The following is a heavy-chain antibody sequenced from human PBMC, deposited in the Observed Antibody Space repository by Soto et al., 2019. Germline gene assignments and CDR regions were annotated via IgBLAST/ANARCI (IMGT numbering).Heavy chain of an antibody. CDR1: NGSFSVYY. J-gene: IGHJ3*02. CDR3: ARDSTRRGACDI. Sequence: SETLSLTCAVYNGSFSVYYWTWIRQSPGKGPEWIGEVNHAGSTNYNPSLKSRVTIPVDTSKNQFSLKLNSVTAADTAVYYCARDSTRRGACDIWGQGTMVTVSS. CDR2: VNHAGST. D-gene: IGHD2-2*01. V-gene: IGHV4-34*01.